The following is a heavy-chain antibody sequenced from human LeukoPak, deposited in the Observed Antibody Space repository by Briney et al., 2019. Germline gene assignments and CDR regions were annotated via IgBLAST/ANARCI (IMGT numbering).Heavy chain of an antibody. CDR3: ARGEYSSSWYDY. CDR2: IYYSGST. CDR1: GGSISSYY. D-gene: IGHD6-13*01. Sequence: SETLSLTFTVSGGSISSYYWSWIRQPPGKGLEWIGYIYYSGSTNYNPSLKSRVTISVDTSKNQFSLKLSSVTAADTAVYYCARGEYSSSWYDYWGQGTLVTVSS. J-gene: IGHJ4*02. V-gene: IGHV4-59*01.